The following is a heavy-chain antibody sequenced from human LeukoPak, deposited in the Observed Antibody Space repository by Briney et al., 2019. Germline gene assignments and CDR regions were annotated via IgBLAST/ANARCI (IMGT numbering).Heavy chain of an antibody. CDR1: GGSISSGGYY. D-gene: IGHD1-26*01. J-gene: IGHJ3*02. CDR3: ARGGYSGSYTAFDI. Sequence: SQTLSLTCTVSGGSISSGGYYWSWIRQHPGKGLEWIGYIYYSGSTYYNPSLKSRVTISVDTYKNQFSLKLSSVTAADTAVYYCARGGYSGSYTAFDIWGQGTMVTVSS. V-gene: IGHV4-31*03. CDR2: IYYSGST.